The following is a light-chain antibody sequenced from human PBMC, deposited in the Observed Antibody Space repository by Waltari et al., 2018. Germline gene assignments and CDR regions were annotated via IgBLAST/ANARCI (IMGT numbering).Light chain of an antibody. V-gene: IGKV3-11*01. CDR1: QSVSSY. J-gene: IGKJ4*01. CDR3: QQRSSWPLT. Sequence: EIVFTHSPATLSVSPGERATLSCRASQSVSSYLAWYQQKPGQPPRLLIYDASNRATGIAARFSVSGAGTAFTLSISRLGPEEFSVWYSQQRSSWPLTFGGGTKVGIK. CDR2: DAS.